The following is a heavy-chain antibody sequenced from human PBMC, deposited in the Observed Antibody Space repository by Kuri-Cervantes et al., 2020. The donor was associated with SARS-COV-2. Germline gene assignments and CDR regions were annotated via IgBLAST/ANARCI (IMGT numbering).Heavy chain of an antibody. CDR3: AIIAAAGGWGFDP. J-gene: IGHJ5*02. V-gene: IGHV3-74*01. CDR1: GFTFSSYW. Sequence: GESLKIPCAASGFTFSSYWMHWVRQAPGKGLVWVPRINSDASSTSVAYSVKGRFTMSRDNAKNTLYLQMNSLRAEDTAVYYCAIIAAAGGWGFDPWGQGTLVTVSS. CDR2: INSDASST. D-gene: IGHD6-13*01.